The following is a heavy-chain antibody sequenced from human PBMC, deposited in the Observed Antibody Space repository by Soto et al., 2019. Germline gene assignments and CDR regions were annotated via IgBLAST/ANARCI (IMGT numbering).Heavy chain of an antibody. D-gene: IGHD6-19*01. CDR1: GFTFDDYA. CDR2: ISWNSGSI. V-gene: IGHV3-9*01. CDR3: AKDTVAGTHDSAFDI. Sequence: PGGSLRLSCAASGFTFDDYAMHWVRQAPGKGLEWVSGISWNSGSIGYADSVKGRFTISRDNAKNSLYLQMNSLRDEDTALYYCAKDTVAGTHDSAFDIWGQGTMVTVSS. J-gene: IGHJ3*02.